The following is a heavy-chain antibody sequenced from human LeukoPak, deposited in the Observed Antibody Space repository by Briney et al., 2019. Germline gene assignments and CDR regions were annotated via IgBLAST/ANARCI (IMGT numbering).Heavy chain of an antibody. CDR3: ARVAPYGSGSSYFDY. Sequence: GGSLRLSCAASGFTFRDHFMSWIRQAPGKGLEWVSYISPTSSDTYYADSVKGRFTISRDNAKNSLYLQMNSLRAEDTAVYYCARVAPYGSGSSYFDYWGQGTLVTVSS. D-gene: IGHD3-10*01. J-gene: IGHJ4*02. V-gene: IGHV3-11*05. CDR2: ISPTSSDT. CDR1: GFTFRDHF.